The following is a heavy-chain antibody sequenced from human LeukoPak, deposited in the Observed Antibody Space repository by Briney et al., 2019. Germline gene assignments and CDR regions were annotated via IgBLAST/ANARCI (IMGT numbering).Heavy chain of an antibody. V-gene: IGHV3-23*01. CDR3: AILYSSSWYVGY. D-gene: IGHD6-13*01. CDR1: GFTFSSYA. CDR2: ISGSGGST. J-gene: IGHJ4*02. Sequence: GGSLRLSCEASGFTFSSYAMSWVRQAPGKGLEWVSGISGSGGSTYYADSVKGRFTITRDNSKNTLYLQMNSLRAEDTAVYYCAILYSSSWYVGYWGQGTLVTVSS.